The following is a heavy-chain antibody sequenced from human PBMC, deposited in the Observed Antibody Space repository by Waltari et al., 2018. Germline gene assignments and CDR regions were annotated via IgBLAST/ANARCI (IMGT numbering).Heavy chain of an antibody. CDR3: APDIVVVPAGNYMDV. CDR2: ISGSGGST. D-gene: IGHD2-2*01. Sequence: EVQLLESGGGLVQPGGSLRLSCAASGFTFSSYAMSWVRQAPGKGLEWVSAISGSGGSTYYADSVKGRFTISRDNSKNTLYLQMNSLRAEDTAVYYCAPDIVVVPAGNYMDVWGKGTTVTISS. CDR1: GFTFSSYA. J-gene: IGHJ6*03. V-gene: IGHV3-23*01.